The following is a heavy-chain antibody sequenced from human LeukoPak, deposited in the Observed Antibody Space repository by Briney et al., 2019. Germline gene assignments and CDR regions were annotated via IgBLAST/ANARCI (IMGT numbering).Heavy chain of an antibody. CDR2: IYYSGST. V-gene: IGHV4-59*01. D-gene: IGHD5-24*01. J-gene: IGHJ4*02. Sequence: PSETLSLTCTVSGGSISSYYWSWIRQPPGKGLEWIGYIYYSGSTNYSPSLKSRVTISVDTSKNQFSLKLSSVTAADTAVYYCAREGSRGYTDYWGQGTLVTVSS. CDR1: GGSISSYY. CDR3: AREGSRGYTDY.